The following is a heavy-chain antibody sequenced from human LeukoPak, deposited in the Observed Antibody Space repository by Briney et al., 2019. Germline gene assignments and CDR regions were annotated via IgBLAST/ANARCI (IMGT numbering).Heavy chain of an antibody. CDR3: ARVTVGATGY. CDR1: GFTFSSYW. J-gene: IGHJ4*02. CDR2: INHNGNVN. Sequence: GGSLRLSCAASGFTFSSYWMNWARQAPGKGLEWVASINHNGNVNYYVDSVKGRFTISRDNAKNSLYLQMSNLRAEDTAVYYCARVTVGATGYWGQGTLVTVSS. V-gene: IGHV3-7*03. D-gene: IGHD1-26*01.